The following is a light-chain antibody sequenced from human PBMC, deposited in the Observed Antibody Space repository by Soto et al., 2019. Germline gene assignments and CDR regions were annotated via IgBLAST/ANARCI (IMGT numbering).Light chain of an antibody. J-gene: IGKJ2*01. CDR2: AAS. V-gene: IGKV3-20*01. CDR1: QSVSNNY. CDR3: QQYGSSPRT. Sequence: EIVLTQSPGTLSLSPGERATLSCRASQSVSNNYLAWYQQKPGQAPRLLIYAASTRATGFPDRFSGSGSGTDFTLTISRLEPEDFAVYYCQQYGSSPRTLGQGTKLEIK.